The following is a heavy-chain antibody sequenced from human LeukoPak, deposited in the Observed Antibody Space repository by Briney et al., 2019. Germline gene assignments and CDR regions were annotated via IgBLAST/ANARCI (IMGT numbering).Heavy chain of an antibody. CDR3: ARVGVLWFGELGNEYYYYYMDV. CDR2: IIPIFGTA. Sequence: SVKVSCKASGGTFSSYAISWVRQAPGQGLEWMGGIIPIFGTANYAQKFQGRVTITADESTSTAYMELSSLRSEDTAVYYCARVGVLWFGELGNEYYYYYMDVWGKGTTVTVSS. D-gene: IGHD3-10*01. V-gene: IGHV1-69*13. CDR1: GGTFSSYA. J-gene: IGHJ6*03.